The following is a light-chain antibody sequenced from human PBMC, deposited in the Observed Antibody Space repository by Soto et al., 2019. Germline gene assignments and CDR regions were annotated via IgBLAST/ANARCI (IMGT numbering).Light chain of an antibody. Sequence: QSALTQPASVSGSPGQSITISCTGTSSDVGSYNLVSWYQQHPGKAPKLIIYEANERPSGVSNRFSGSKSGNTASLTISGLQAEDEADYYCCSYAGSSTYVFGGGTKVTVL. J-gene: IGLJ2*01. CDR2: EAN. V-gene: IGLV2-23*01. CDR3: CSYAGSSTYV. CDR1: SSDVGSYNL.